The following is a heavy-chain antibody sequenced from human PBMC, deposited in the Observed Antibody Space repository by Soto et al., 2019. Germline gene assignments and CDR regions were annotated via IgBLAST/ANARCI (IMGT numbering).Heavy chain of an antibody. D-gene: IGHD2-15*01. CDR3: ASVLYCSGGSCTMGDNWFDP. CDR2: IYYSGST. J-gene: IGHJ5*02. CDR1: GGSISSSSYY. V-gene: IGHV4-39*07. Sequence: PSETLSLTCTVSGGSISSSSYYWGWIRQPTGKGLEWIGSIYYSGSTYYNPSLKSRVTISVDTSKNQFSLKLSSVTAADTVVYYCASVLYCSGGSCTMGDNWFDPWGQGTLVTVSS.